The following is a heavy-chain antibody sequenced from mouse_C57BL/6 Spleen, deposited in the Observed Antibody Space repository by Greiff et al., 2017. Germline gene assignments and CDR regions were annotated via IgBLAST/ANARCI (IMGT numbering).Heavy chain of an antibody. V-gene: IGHV1-64*01. CDR1: GYTFTSYW. CDR2: IHPNSGST. Sequence: QVQLQQPGAELVKPGASVKLSCKASGYTFTSYWMHWVKQRPGQGLEWIGMIHPNSGSTNYNEKFKSKATLTVAKSSSTAYMQLSSLTSEDSAVYCGAKGYGNCTKDYWGQGTSVTVSS. CDR3: AKGYGNCTKDY. D-gene: IGHD2-2*01. J-gene: IGHJ4*01.